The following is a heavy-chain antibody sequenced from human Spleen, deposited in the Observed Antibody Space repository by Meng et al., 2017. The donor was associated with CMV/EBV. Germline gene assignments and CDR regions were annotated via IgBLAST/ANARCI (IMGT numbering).Heavy chain of an antibody. CDR1: FSSYA. V-gene: IGHV1-69*05. Sequence: FSSYAISWVRKAPGQGLEWMGGIIPILGTANYAQKFQGRVTITTDETTSTAYMELSSLRSEDTAVYYCARSLPYYDFWSGPLGYFDYWGQGTLVTVSS. D-gene: IGHD3-3*01. J-gene: IGHJ4*02. CDR2: IIPILGTA. CDR3: ARSLPYYDFWSGPLGYFDY.